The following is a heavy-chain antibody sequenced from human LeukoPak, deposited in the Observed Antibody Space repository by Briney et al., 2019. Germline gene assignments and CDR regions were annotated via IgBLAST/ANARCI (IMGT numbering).Heavy chain of an antibody. V-gene: IGHV4-59*01. J-gene: IGHJ4*02. D-gene: IGHD3-9*01. CDR2: IDYSGDT. CDR1: GGSISSFY. Sequence: SETLSLTCTVSGGSISSFYWSWIRQSPGKGLEWIGYIDYSGDTNYNPSLKSRITISLDTSKNQFSLKLSSVTAADTAVYYCAREYYDILTAYSTCFDHWGQGALVTVSS. CDR3: AREYYDILTAYSTCFDH.